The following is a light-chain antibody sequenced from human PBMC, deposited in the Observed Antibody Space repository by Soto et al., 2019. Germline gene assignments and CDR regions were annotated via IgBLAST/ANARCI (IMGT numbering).Light chain of an antibody. CDR3: QQSDSTPYT. CDR2: DAS. CDR1: QTISTY. Sequence: DIQITQSPSSLSSSVGESFTITCRASQTISTYLNWYQQKPGKAPRLLIYDASSLLSGVPSRFSGSGSGTDFTLTIASLQPEDFSTYYCQQSDSTPYTFGQGTKVDI. V-gene: IGKV1-39*01. J-gene: IGKJ2*01.